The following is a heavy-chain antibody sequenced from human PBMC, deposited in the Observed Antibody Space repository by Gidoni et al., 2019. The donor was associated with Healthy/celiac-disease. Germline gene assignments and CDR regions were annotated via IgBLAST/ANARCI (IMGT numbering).Heavy chain of an antibody. D-gene: IGHD2-21*02. CDR1: GFTFSSYD. J-gene: IGHJ4*02. Sequence: EVQLVESGGGLVQPGGSLRLSCAASGFTFSSYDMHWVRQATGKGLEWVSAIGTAGDTYYPGYVKGRFTISRENAKNSLYLQMNSLRAGDTAVYYCARGWTPGGDLDYWGQGTLVTVSS. CDR2: IGTAGDT. CDR3: ARGWTPGGDLDY. V-gene: IGHV3-13*01.